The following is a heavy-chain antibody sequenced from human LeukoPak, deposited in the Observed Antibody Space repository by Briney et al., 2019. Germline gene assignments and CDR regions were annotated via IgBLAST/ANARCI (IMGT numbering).Heavy chain of an antibody. CDR2: IKQDGSEK. CDR3: AREGSGGLLWFGELLYYGAFDI. V-gene: IGHV3-7*01. Sequence: GGSLRLSCAASGFTFSSYWMSWVRQAPGKGLEWVANIKQDGSEKYYVDSVKGRFTISRDNAKNSLYLQMNSLRAEDTAVYYCAREGSGGLLWFGELLYYGAFDIWGQGTMVTVSS. CDR1: GFTFSSYW. D-gene: IGHD3-10*01. J-gene: IGHJ3*02.